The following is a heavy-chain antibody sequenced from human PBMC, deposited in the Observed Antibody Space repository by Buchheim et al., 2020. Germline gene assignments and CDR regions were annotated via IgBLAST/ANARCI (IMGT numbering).Heavy chain of an antibody. CDR3: VTRGNQNWFDP. CDR2: IYYTGRT. D-gene: IGHD1-14*01. J-gene: IGHJ5*02. V-gene: IGHV4-28*01. Sequence: QVQLQESGPGLVKPSDTLSLTCAVFGYSISSSNWWGWIRQPPGKGLEWIGYIYYTGRTFHNPSLKSRVTMSVDTSKNQFSLSLSSVTAVDTAVYYCVTRGNQNWFDPWGQGTL. CDR1: GYSISSSNW.